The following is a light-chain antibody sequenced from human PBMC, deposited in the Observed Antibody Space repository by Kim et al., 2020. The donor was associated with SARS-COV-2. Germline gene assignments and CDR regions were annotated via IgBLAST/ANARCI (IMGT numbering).Light chain of an antibody. J-gene: IGKJ3*01. CDR2: DAS. CDR3: QQYDNLGT. Sequence: SAAGGDRVTITWQARKDMSNDLNWYQQKQGKDPKLLIYDASNLEKGVPSRFSGSGTGTDFNYTISSLQPEEIETYYCQQYDNLGTVGPGTKVDIK. V-gene: IGKV1-33*01. CDR1: KDMSND.